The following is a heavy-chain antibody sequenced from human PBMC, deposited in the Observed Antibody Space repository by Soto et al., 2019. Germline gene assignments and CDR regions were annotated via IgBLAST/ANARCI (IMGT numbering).Heavy chain of an antibody. CDR1: GFTFSSYW. D-gene: IGHD3-16*02. CDR3: AKTYDYTWGSYLPSYDY. CDR2: IKQDRSEK. J-gene: IGHJ4*02. Sequence: GGSLRLSCAASGFTFSSYWMSWVRQAPGKGLEWVANIKQDRSEKYYVDSVKGRFTISRDNAKNSLYLQMNSLRAEDTAVYYCAKTYDYTWGSYLPSYDYWGQGTLVTVSS. V-gene: IGHV3-7*01.